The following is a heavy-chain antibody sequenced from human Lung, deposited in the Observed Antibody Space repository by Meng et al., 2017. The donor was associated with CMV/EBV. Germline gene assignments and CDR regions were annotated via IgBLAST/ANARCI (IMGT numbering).Heavy chain of an antibody. V-gene: IGHV3-11*01. J-gene: IGHJ4*02. Sequence: GESLKISCTVSGFTFSDYYMNWIRQAPGKGLQWVSYISSSGRTAHYADSVKGRITISRDNAKNSLFLQMNSLSAEDTAVYYCAREAATGSYRWGQGTLVTVSS. CDR1: GFTFSDYY. CDR2: ISSSGRTA. CDR3: AREAATGSYR. D-gene: IGHD3-9*01.